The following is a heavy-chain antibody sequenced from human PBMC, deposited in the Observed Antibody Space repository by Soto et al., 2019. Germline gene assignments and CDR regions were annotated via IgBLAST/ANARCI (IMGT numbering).Heavy chain of an antibody. J-gene: IGHJ5*02. V-gene: IGHV4-30-2*01. D-gene: IGHD3-22*01. CDR1: GAPITSGAYS. CDR3: AREMSGCSSSCCYLAGRFRP. Sequence: QLQLRESGSGLVKPSQTLSLTCTVSGAPITSGAYSWSWIRQPPGKGLEWIGFIYQSGSTHYNPSPKGPVPHSGDRSKNPFPPQPNPLTAADPARFFCAREMSGCSSSCCYLAGRFRPLGPGTLVNRSS. CDR2: IYQSGST.